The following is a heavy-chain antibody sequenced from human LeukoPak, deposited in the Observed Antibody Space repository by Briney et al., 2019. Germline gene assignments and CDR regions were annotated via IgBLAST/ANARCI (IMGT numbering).Heavy chain of an antibody. V-gene: IGHV3-11*05. J-gene: IGHJ4*02. CDR2: ISSSSSYT. D-gene: IGHD6-19*01. CDR3: AREAPGIAVAGTGFDY. Sequence: PGGSLRLSCAASGFTFSDYYMSWIRQAPGKGLEWVSYISSSSSYTNYADSVKGRFTISRDNAKNSLYLQMNSLRAEDTAVYYCAREAPGIAVAGTGFDYWGQGTLVTVSS. CDR1: GFTFSDYY.